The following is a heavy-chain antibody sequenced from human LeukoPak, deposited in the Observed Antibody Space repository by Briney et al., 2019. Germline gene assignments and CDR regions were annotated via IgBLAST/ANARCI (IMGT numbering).Heavy chain of an antibody. CDR3: ARQARIVGAPGALDY. CDR1: GYSFTSYW. CDR2: IYPGDSDT. Sequence: GESLKISCKGSGYSFTSYWIGWVRQMPGKGLEWMGIIYPGDSDTRYSPSFQGQVTISAGKSISTAYLQWSSLKASDTAMYYCARQARIVGAPGALDYWGQGTLVTVS. V-gene: IGHV5-51*01. J-gene: IGHJ4*02. D-gene: IGHD1-26*01.